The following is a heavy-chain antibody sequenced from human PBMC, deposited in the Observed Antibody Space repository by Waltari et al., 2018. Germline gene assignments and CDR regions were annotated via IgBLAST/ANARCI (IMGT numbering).Heavy chain of an antibody. Sequence: QLQLQESGPGLVKPSETLSLTCTVSGGSISSSSYYWGWIRQPPGKGLEWIGSIYYSGSTYYNPSLKSRVTISVDTSKNQFSLKLSSVTAADTAVYYCARSGGGVVPPNGVGYYYYYYMDVWGKGTTVTVSS. V-gene: IGHV4-39*01. D-gene: IGHD3-3*01. CDR2: IYYSGST. CDR3: ARSGGGVVPPNGVGYYYYYYMDV. CDR1: GGSISSSSYY. J-gene: IGHJ6*03.